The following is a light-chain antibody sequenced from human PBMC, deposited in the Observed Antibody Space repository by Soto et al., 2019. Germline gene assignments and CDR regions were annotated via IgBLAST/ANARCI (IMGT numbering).Light chain of an antibody. CDR1: QGISSA. CDR2: AAS. V-gene: IGKV1-39*01. J-gene: IGKJ1*01. CDR3: QQSYSTTPT. Sequence: IQLTQSPSSLSASVGDRVNITCRASQGISSALAWYQKKPGKDPKLLIYAASSLQSGVPSRFSGSGSGTDFNLTISSLQPEDFATYECQQSYSTTPTFGQGTKVDIK.